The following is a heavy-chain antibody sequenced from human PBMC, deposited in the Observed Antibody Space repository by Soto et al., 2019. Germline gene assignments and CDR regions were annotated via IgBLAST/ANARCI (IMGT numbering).Heavy chain of an antibody. J-gene: IGHJ6*02. CDR2: IYPGDSDT. CDR1: GYSFTSYW. Sequence: GESLQISCKGSGYSFTSYWIGWVRQMPGKGLEWVGIIYPGDSDTRYSPSFQGQVTISADKSISTAYLQWSSLKASDTAMYYCARNRGYSYGYDYGMDVWGQGTTVTVSS. D-gene: IGHD5-18*01. CDR3: ARNRGYSYGYDYGMDV. V-gene: IGHV5-51*01.